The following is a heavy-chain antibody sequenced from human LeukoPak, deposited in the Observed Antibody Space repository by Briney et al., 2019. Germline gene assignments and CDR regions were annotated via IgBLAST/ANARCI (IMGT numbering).Heavy chain of an antibody. J-gene: IGHJ4*02. D-gene: IGHD3-10*01. V-gene: IGHV3-21*01. CDR2: ISSSSSYI. CDR1: GFTFSSYS. Sequence: GGSLRLSCAASGFTFSSYSMNWVRQAPGKGLEWVSSISSSSSYIYYADSVKSRFTISRDNAKNSLYLQMNSLRAEDTAVYYCARDYYGSGSLDYWGQGTLVTVSS. CDR3: ARDYYGSGSLDY.